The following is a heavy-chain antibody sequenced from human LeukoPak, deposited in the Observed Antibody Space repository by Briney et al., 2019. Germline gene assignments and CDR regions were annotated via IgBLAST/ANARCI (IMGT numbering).Heavy chain of an antibody. D-gene: IGHD3-16*02. J-gene: IGHJ6*03. CDR2: IIPIFGTA. Sequence: GASVKVSCKASGYTFTSYAISWVRQAPGQGLEWMGGIIPIFGTANYAQKFQGRVTITADKSTSTAYMELSSLRSEDTAVYYCARDLGYDYVWGSYRPYYYYMDVWGKGTTVTVSS. CDR1: GYTFTSYA. V-gene: IGHV1-69*06. CDR3: ARDLGYDYVWGSYRPYYYYMDV.